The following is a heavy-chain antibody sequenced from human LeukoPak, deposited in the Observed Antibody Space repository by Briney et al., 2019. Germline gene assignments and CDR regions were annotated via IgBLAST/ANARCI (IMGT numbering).Heavy chain of an antibody. D-gene: IGHD3-16*02. J-gene: IGHJ4*02. CDR1: GGTFSGYY. CDR3: ARGRYVWGSYRAYFDY. CDR2: INHSGST. Sequence: SETLSLTCAAYGGTFSGYYWSWIRQPPGKGLEWIGVINHSGSTNYNPSPTSRVTISVATSKNQFSLKLSSVTAADTAVYYCARGRYVWGSYRAYFDYWGQGTLVTVSS. V-gene: IGHV4-34*01.